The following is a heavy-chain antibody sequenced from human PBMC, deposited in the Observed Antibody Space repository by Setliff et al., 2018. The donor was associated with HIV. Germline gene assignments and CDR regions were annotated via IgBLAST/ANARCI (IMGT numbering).Heavy chain of an antibody. V-gene: IGHV3-23*01. CDR1: GLTLSSYA. Sequence: PGGSLRLSCAASGLTLSSYAMGWVRQAPGKGLEWVSSISGSGGSPYYADSVKGRFTISRDNSKNTLYLQMNSLRAEDTAVYYCATDCAVVGGTGSLDSWGQGTLVTVSS. CDR2: ISGSGGSP. J-gene: IGHJ4*02. D-gene: IGHD1-26*01. CDR3: ATDCAVVGGTGSLDS.